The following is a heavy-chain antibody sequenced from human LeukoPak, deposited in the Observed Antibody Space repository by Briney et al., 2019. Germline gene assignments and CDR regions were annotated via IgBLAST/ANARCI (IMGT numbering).Heavy chain of an antibody. D-gene: IGHD6-6*01. J-gene: IGHJ3*02. CDR2: ISWNSGSI. CDR1: GFTFSTYV. V-gene: IGHV3-9*03. Sequence: GGSLRLSCETSGFTFSTYVMSWVRQAPGKGLEWVSGISWNSGSIGYADSVKGRFTISRDNAKNSLYLQMNSLRAEDMALYYCAKGRSSSLPYAFDTWGQGTMVTVSS. CDR3: AKGRSSSLPYAFDT.